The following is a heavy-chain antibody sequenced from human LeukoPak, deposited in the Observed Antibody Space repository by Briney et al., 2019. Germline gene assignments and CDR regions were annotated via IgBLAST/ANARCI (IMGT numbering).Heavy chain of an antibody. V-gene: IGHV3-23*01. CDR2: ISGSGGST. J-gene: IGHJ4*02. CDR3: AGGPQFSGSHGF. D-gene: IGHD1-26*01. Sequence: GGSLRLSCAASGFTLSSYAMSWVRQAPGKGLEWVSAISGSGGSTYYADSVKGRFTISRDNSKNTLYLQMNSLRVDDTAIYYCAGGPQFSGSHGFWGQGTLVTVSS. CDR1: GFTLSSYA.